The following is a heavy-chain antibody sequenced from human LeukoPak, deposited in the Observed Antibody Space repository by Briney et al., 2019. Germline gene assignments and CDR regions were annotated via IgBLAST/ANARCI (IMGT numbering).Heavy chain of an antibody. CDR1: GFTFSSYW. V-gene: IGHV3-7*01. Sequence: GGSLRLSCAASGFTFSSYWMSWVRPAPGKGLEWVANIKQDGSEKYYVDSVKGRFTISRDNAKNSLYLQMNSLRAEDTAVYYCARDKIVGATYFDYWGQGTLVTVSS. J-gene: IGHJ4*02. CDR3: ARDKIVGATYFDY. D-gene: IGHD1-26*01. CDR2: IKQDGSEK.